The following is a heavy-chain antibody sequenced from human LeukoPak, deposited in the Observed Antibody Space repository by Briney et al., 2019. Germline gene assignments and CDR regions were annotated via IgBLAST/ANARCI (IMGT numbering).Heavy chain of an antibody. CDR3: AKTPYGDYSYFDY. V-gene: IGHV3-23*01. CDR2: ISGGGGST. CDR1: GFTFSSYA. J-gene: IGHJ4*02. D-gene: IGHD4-17*01. Sequence: PGGSLRLSCAASGFTFSSYAMSWVRQAPGKGLEWVSAISGGGGSTYYADSVKGRFTISRDNSKNTLYLQMNSLRAEDTAVYYCAKTPYGDYSYFDYWGQGTLVTVSS.